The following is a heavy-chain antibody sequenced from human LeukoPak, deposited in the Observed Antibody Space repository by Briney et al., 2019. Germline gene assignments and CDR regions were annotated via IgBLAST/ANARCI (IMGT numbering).Heavy chain of an antibody. CDR1: GITFGSYA. Sequence: GGSLRLSCAASGITFGSYAMSWVRQAPGKGREWVSAILASGGNTYNADSVKGRFTISRDNSKNTLFLQMNSLRGADTAVYYCAKYSGEYYLYRYMHVWGKGTTVTVSS. J-gene: IGHJ6*03. D-gene: IGHD1-26*01. CDR3: AKYSGEYYLYRYMHV. V-gene: IGHV3-23*01. CDR2: ILASGGNT.